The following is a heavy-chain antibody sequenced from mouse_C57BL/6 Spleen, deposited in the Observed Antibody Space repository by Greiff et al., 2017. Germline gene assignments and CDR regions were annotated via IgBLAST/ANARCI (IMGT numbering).Heavy chain of an antibody. CDR3: AKNRGGGYDVRDWYFDV. Sequence: VQLQQSGPGLVQPSQSLSITCTVSGFSLTSYGVHWVRQSPGKGLEWLGVIWRGGSTDYNAAFMSRLSITKDNSKSQVFFKMNSLQADDTAIYXGAKNRGGGYDVRDWYFDVWGTGTTVTVSS. V-gene: IGHV2-5*01. D-gene: IGHD2-2*01. J-gene: IGHJ1*03. CDR1: GFSLTSYG. CDR2: IWRGGST.